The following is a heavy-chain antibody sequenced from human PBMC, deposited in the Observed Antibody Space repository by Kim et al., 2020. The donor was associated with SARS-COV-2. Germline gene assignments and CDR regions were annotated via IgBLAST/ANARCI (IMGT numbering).Heavy chain of an antibody. CDR3: AKDHPSGGWPTFDY. D-gene: IGHD6-19*01. Sequence: YSDSVRGRFLVSRDNTKNTLSLQMTSLGAEDTALYYCAKDHPSGGWPTFDYWGQGTQVTVSS. J-gene: IGHJ4*02. V-gene: IGHV3-23*01.